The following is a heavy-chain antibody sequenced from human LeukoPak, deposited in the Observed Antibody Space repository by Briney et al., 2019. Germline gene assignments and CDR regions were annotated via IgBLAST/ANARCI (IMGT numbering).Heavy chain of an antibody. V-gene: IGHV1-46*01. J-gene: IGHJ4*02. CDR1: GGTFSSYA. Sequence: ASVKVSCKASGGTFSSYAISWVRQASGQGLEWMGIINPSGGSTSYAQKFQGRVTMTRDTSTSTVYMEQSSLRSEDTAVYYRAREDCSSTSCLWFVYWGQGTLVTVSS. D-gene: IGHD2-2*01. CDR3: AREDCSSTSCLWFVY. CDR2: INPSGGST.